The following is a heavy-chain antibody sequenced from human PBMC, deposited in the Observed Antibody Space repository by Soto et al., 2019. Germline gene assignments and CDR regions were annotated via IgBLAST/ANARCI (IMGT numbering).Heavy chain of an antibody. D-gene: IGHD4-17*01. Sequence: QVQLVQSETEVQNPGASVKVSCKASGYIINNYGISWVRQAPGQGLEWMGWIFPKEGRINFAQNFQGRVTLTTDTSTTTAYMELRGLTFDDSAVYFCARDIDYDIDYWGQGTLVTVSS. V-gene: IGHV1-18*01. CDR2: IFPKEGRI. CDR3: ARDIDYDIDY. J-gene: IGHJ4*02. CDR1: GYIINNYG.